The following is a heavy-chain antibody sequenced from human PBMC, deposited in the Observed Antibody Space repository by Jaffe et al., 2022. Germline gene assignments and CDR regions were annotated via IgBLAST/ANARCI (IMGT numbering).Heavy chain of an antibody. CDR2: ISSSSSTI. D-gene: IGHD4-4*01. Sequence: EVQLVESGGGLVQPGGSLRLSCAASGFTFSSYSMNWVRQAPGKGLEWVSYISSSSSTIYYADSVKGRFTISRDNAKNSLYLQMNSLRAEDTAVYYCAREGNTVTPYYYYMDVWGKGTTVTVSS. V-gene: IGHV3-48*01. CDR3: AREGNTVTPYYYYMDV. J-gene: IGHJ6*03. CDR1: GFTFSSYS.